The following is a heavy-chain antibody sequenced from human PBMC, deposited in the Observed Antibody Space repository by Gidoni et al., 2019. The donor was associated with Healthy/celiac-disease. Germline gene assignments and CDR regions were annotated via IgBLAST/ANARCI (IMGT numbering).Heavy chain of an antibody. V-gene: IGHV1-69*01. CDR1: GGTFSSYA. D-gene: IGHD2-15*01. Sequence: VQLVQSGAAVKKPGSSVTVSCKASGGTFSSYAISWLRQAPGQGLEWMGGIIPIFGTANYAQKFQGRVTITADESTSTAYMELSSLRSEDTAVYYCARMGVVEIDYFDYWGQGTLVTVSS. CDR2: IIPIFGTA. J-gene: IGHJ4*02. CDR3: ARMGVVEIDYFDY.